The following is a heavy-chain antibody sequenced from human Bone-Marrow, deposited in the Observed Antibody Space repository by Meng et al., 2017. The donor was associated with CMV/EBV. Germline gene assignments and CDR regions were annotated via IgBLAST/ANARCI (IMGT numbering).Heavy chain of an antibody. J-gene: IGHJ4*02. Sequence: SETLSLTCTVSGGSISSSSYYWGWIRQPPGKGLEWIGSIYYSGSTYYNPSLKSRVTISVDTSKNQFSLKLSSVTAADTAVYYCARNQYYFIDDWGQGTLVTVSS. CDR2: IYYSGST. CDR1: GGSISSSSYY. CDR3: ARNQYYFIDD. D-gene: IGHD2/OR15-2a*01. V-gene: IGHV4-39*07.